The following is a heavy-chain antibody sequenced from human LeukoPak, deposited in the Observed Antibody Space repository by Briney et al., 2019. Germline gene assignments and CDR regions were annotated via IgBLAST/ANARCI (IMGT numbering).Heavy chain of an antibody. V-gene: IGHV1-2*02. J-gene: IGHJ4*02. CDR2: INPNSGGT. CDR3: ARDRTMFGVVIIGLFDY. D-gene: IGHD3-3*01. CDR1: GYTFTGYY. Sequence: ASVKVSCKASGYTFTGYYMHWVRQAPGQGLEWMGWINPNSGGTNYAQKFQGRATMTRDTSISTAYMELSRLRSDDTAVCYCARDRTMFGVVIIGLFDYWGQGTLVTVSS.